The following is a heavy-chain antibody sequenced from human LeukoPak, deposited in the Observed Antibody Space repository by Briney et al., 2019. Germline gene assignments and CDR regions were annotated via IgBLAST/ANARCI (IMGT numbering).Heavy chain of an antibody. J-gene: IGHJ4*02. CDR2: ISGSGGST. Sequence: GGSLRLSCAASGSTFSSYAMSWVRQAPGHGLEWCSAISGSGGSTDYAGSVNGRFTISRDTSKNTLYLLMDSLRAEDTAVYYCAKRGGSTRYYYDSSGYYYFDFWGQGTLVTVSS. CDR1: GSTFSSYA. D-gene: IGHD3-22*01. CDR3: AKRGGSTRYYYDSSGYYYFDF. V-gene: IGHV3-23*01.